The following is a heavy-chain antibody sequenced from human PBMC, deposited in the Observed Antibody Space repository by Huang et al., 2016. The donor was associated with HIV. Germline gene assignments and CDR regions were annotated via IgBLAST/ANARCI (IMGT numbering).Heavy chain of an antibody. CDR2: INHSEST. CDR1: GGSFSGYS. V-gene: IGHV4-34*01. Sequence: QVQLQQWGAGLLRPSETLSLTCAVYGGSFSGYSGTWIRQPPGQGLEWIGEINHSESTNYNPSLKSRCTISVDTSRNQFSLTLTSVTAADTAVYYCARGQGGYYYYYMDVWGKGTTVTVSS. CDR3: ARGQGGYYYYYMDV. J-gene: IGHJ6*03.